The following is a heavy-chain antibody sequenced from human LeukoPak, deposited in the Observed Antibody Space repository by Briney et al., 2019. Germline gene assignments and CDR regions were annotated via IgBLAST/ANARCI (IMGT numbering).Heavy chain of an antibody. D-gene: IGHD2-15*01. J-gene: IGHJ6*03. V-gene: IGHV3-23*01. CDR3: AKPYCSGGSCYHSGYYYYYMDV. CDR2: ISGSGGST. CDR1: GFTFSIYA. Sequence: PGGSLRLSCAASGFTFSIYAMSWVRQAPGKGLEWVSAISGSGGSTYYADSVKGRFTISRDNSKNTLYLQMNSLRAEDTAVYYCAKPYCSGGSCYHSGYYYYYMDVWGEGTTVTVSS.